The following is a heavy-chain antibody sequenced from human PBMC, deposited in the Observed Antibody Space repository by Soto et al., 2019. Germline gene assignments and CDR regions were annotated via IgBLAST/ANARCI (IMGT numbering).Heavy chain of an antibody. CDR2: VNIYEGST. V-gene: IGHV1-18*01. Sequence: QVQLVQSGAEVKKPGASVKVSCKPSGYTFTSYGITWVRQAPGQGLEWMGWVNIYEGSTNYAKKFQGRVTMTTDTSTSTVYLELRSLRSDDTAIYYCARERGAYAYGDSWGQGTLVTVSS. CDR1: GYTFTSYG. CDR3: ARERGAYAYGDS. J-gene: IGHJ4*02. D-gene: IGHD5-18*01.